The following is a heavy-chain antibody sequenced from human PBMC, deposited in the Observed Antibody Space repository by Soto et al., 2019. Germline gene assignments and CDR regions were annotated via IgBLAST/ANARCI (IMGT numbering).Heavy chain of an antibody. V-gene: IGHV4-39*01. D-gene: IGHD1-1*01. CDR2: IYYSGST. Sequence: SETLSLTCTVSGGSISSSSYYWGWIRQPPGKGLEWIGSIYYSGSTYYNPSLKSRVTISVDTSKNQFSLKLSSVTAADTAVYYCARLPLATGTRGAFDYWGQGTLVTVSS. CDR3: ARLPLATGTRGAFDY. CDR1: GGSISSSSYY. J-gene: IGHJ4*02.